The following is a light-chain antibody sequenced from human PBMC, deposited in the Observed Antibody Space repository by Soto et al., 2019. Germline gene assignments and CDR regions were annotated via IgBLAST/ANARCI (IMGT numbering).Light chain of an antibody. CDR1: TSDVGSFNL. CDR2: EGS. V-gene: IGLV2-23*01. CDR3: CSYADGSTYV. J-gene: IGLJ1*01. Sequence: QSVLTQPPSVSGSPGQSITISCTGITSDVGSFNLVSWYQHHTGKAPNVMIYEGSKRPSGVSNRFSGSKSGNTASLPISGLQAEDEADYYCCSYADGSTYVFGSGTKVTVL.